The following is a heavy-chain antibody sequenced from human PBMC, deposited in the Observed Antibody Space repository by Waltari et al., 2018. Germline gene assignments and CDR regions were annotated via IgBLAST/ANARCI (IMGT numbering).Heavy chain of an antibody. V-gene: IGHV3-53*01. CDR2: IYSGGST. D-gene: IGHD6-13*01. CDR3: ARSEAAATSYYYYYGMDV. J-gene: IGHJ6*02. Sequence: EVQLVESGGGLIQPGESLRLSCAASGFTVSSNYMSWVRQAPGKGLEWVSVIYSGGSTYYADSVKGRFTISRDNSKNTLYLQMNSLRAEDTAVYYCARSEAAATSYYYYYGMDVWGQGTTVTVSS. CDR1: GFTVSSNY.